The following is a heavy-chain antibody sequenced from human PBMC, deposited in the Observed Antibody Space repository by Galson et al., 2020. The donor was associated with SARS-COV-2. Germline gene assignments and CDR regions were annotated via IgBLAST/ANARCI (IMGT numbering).Heavy chain of an antibody. D-gene: IGHD6-13*01. CDR2: IYYSGST. CDR1: GGSVSSGSYY. J-gene: IGHJ3*02. Sequence: SETLSLTCTVSGGSVSSGSYYWSWIRQSPGKGLEWIGYIYYSGSTNYNPSLQRRVTISLDTSKNQFSLKLNSVTAADTAVYYCAREGVAAACTLIDGLDIWGQGTMVTVSS. V-gene: IGHV4-61*01. CDR3: AREGVAAACTLIDGLDI.